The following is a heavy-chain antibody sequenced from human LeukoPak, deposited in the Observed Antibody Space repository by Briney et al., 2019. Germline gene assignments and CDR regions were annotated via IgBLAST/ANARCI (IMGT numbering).Heavy chain of an antibody. CDR2: ISISGSTI. J-gene: IGHJ4*02. CDR1: GFTFSSYE. V-gene: IGHV3-48*03. CDR3: AREGNYYDSSGYYHGFDY. Sequence: GGSLRLSCAASGFTFSSYEMNWVRQAPGKGLEWVSYISISGSTIYYADSVKGRFTISRDNAKNSLYLQMNSLRAEDTAVYYCAREGNYYDSSGYYHGFDYWGQGTLVTVSS. D-gene: IGHD3-22*01.